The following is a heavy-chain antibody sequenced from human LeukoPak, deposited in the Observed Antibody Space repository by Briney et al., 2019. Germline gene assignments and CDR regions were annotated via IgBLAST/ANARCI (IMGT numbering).Heavy chain of an antibody. CDR3: ASQTYNFWSGYDR. V-gene: IGHV3-23*01. Sequence: GGSLRLSCAASGFSFSSYAMNWVRQAPGKGLEWVSTISGSGGNTYYTDSVKGRFTISRDNSKNTLYLQMNSLRAEDTAVYYCASQTYNFWSGYDRWGQGTLVTVSS. CDR2: ISGSGGNT. J-gene: IGHJ4*02. CDR1: GFSFSSYA. D-gene: IGHD3-3*01.